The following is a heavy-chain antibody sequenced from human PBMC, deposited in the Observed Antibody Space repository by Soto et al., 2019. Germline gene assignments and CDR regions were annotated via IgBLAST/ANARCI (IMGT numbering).Heavy chain of an antibody. Sequence: EVQLVETGGGLIQHGGSLRLSCAASGFTRTYNYMNWVRQAPGKGLEWVSLIYSGGSTYYADSVNGRFTISRDNSKNTLYLQMNSLRVEDTAVYYCARDVGMDFNNYGPQFDYWGQGTLVTVSS. CDR1: GFTRTYNY. CDR3: ARDVGMDFNNYGPQFDY. CDR2: IYSGGST. J-gene: IGHJ4*02. V-gene: IGHV3-53*02. D-gene: IGHD3-16*01.